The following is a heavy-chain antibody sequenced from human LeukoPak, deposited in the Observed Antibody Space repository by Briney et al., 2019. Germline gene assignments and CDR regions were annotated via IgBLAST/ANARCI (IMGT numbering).Heavy chain of an antibody. CDR3: ARWRGSTSERSDY. V-gene: IGHV3-7*01. CDR2: IKQDGSAE. J-gene: IGHJ4*02. D-gene: IGHD2-2*01. Sequence: GGSLRLSCTASGFTFSDYWMTWVRQAPGKGLEWVANIKQDGSAEYYVDSVKGRFTISRDNAKNSLYLQMDSLRVEDTATYYCARWRGSTSERSDYWGQGTLVTASS. CDR1: GFTFSDYW.